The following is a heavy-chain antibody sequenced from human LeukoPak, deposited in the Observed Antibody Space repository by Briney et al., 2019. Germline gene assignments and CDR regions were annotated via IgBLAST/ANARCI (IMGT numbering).Heavy chain of an antibody. J-gene: IGHJ6*03. CDR1: GYTFTGYY. V-gene: IGHV1-2*02. CDR3: AREGLAAAGTNYYYYMDV. Sequence: ASVKVSCKASGYTFTGYYMHWVRQAPGQGLERMGWINPNSGGTNYAQKFQGRVTMTRDTSISTAYMELSRLRSDDTAVYYCAREGLAAAGTNYYYYMDVWGKGTTVTVSS. CDR2: INPNSGGT. D-gene: IGHD6-13*01.